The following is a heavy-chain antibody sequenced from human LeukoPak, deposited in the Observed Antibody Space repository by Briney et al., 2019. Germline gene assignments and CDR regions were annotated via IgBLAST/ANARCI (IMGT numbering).Heavy chain of an antibody. CDR1: GGSISRYY. CDR3: ARGGGYGSSPLK. D-gene: IGHD6-6*01. J-gene: IGHJ4*02. CDR2: IYTSGST. V-gene: IGHV4-4*09. Sequence: PSETLSLTCTVSGGSISRYYWSWIRQPPGKGLEWIGYIYTSGSTNYNPSLKSRVTISADTSKNQFSLKLNSVTAADTAVYYCARGGGYGSSPLKWGQGTLVTVSS.